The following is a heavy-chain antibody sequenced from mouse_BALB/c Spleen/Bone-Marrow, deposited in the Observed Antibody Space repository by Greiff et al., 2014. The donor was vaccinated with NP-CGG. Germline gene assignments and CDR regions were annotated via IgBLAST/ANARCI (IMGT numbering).Heavy chain of an antibody. V-gene: IGHV1S53*02. CDR1: GYTFTDHA. CDR2: IPPGNGDI. CDR3: KRSDGNYYAMDY. J-gene: IGHJ4*01. D-gene: IGHD2-1*01. Sequence: VQLQQSDAELVKPGASVKISCKASGYTFTDHAIHRVKQKPEQGLEWIGYIPPGNGDIKYNEKFKGKATLTADKSSSTAYMQLNSLTSEDSAVYFCKRSDGNYYAMDYWGQGTSVTVSS.